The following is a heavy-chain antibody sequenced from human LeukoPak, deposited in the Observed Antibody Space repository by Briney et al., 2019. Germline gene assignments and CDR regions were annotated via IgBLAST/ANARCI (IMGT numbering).Heavy chain of an antibody. Sequence: GASVKVSCKASGYTFTGYYMHWVRQAPGQGLEWMGWINPNSGGTNYAQKFQGRVTMTRDTSISTAYMKLSRLRSDDTAVYYCARDPQLGGFWYFDLWGRGTLVTVSS. V-gene: IGHV1-2*02. CDR2: INPNSGGT. CDR3: ARDPQLGGFWYFDL. D-gene: IGHD5-24*01. J-gene: IGHJ2*01. CDR1: GYTFTGYY.